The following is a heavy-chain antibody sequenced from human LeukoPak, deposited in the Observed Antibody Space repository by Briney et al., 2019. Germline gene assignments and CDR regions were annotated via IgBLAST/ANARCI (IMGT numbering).Heavy chain of an antibody. V-gene: IGHV3-30*19. D-gene: IGHD3-22*01. Sequence: GGSLRLSCASSEFPFRKYAMHWVRQAPGKGLEWVAIISYDGSNEYYADSVKGRFTISRDNSKNTLYLQMNSLRAEDTAVYYCAKDYSDSSGYFRVPHVFDFWGQGTLVTVSS. CDR1: EFPFRKYA. J-gene: IGHJ4*02. CDR2: ISYDGSNE. CDR3: AKDYSDSSGYFRVPHVFDF.